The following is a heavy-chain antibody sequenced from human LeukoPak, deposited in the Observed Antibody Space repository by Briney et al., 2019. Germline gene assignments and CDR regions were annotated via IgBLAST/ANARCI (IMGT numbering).Heavy chain of an antibody. CDR1: GFTFGSYS. V-gene: IGHV3-21*01. CDR3: AITYSSGWLDN. D-gene: IGHD6-19*01. CDR2: ISSSSTYI. J-gene: IGHJ4*02. Sequence: GGSLRLSCAASGFTFGSYSMNWVRQAPGKGLEWVSSISSSSTYIYYAHSVKVRFTISRYNAKNSLYLQMNSLRAEDTAVYSCAITYSSGWLDNWGQGTLVTVSS.